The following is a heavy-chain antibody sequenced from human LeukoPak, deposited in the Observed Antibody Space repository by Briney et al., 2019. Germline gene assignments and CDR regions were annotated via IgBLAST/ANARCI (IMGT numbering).Heavy chain of an antibody. J-gene: IGHJ6*02. Sequence: GGSLRLFCARCAFTFSSYEMNCVRRAPGQGLVWGSYISSSGRAIFYADSVKGRFTVSRDHAKNSLYLQMNSLRAEDTAVYYCARKMNIVGAQGWGYGLDVWGHGTTVTVSS. V-gene: IGHV3-48*03. CDR1: AFTFSSYE. CDR3: ARKMNIVGAQGWGYGLDV. D-gene: IGHD1-26*01. CDR2: ISSSGRAI.